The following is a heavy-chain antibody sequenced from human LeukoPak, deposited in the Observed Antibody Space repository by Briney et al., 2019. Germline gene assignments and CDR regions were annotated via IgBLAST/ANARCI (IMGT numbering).Heavy chain of an antibody. CDR3: ARGYGSGSYFVY. J-gene: IGHJ4*02. V-gene: IGHV4-34*01. CDR1: GGSSSGYY. Sequence: SETLSLSCAVYGGSSSGYYWSWTRQPPGKGLEWIGEINQSGSTNQNPSLKSRVTISIDTSKNQFSLKLSSVTAADTAVYYCARGYGSGSYFVYWGQGTLVTVSS. CDR2: INQSGST. D-gene: IGHD3-10*01.